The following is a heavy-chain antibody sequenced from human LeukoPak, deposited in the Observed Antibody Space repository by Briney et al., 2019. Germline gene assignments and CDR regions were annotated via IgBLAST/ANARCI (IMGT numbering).Heavy chain of an antibody. Sequence: SVKVSCKASGGTFSSYAISWVRQAPGQGLEWMGGIIPIFGTANYAQKFQGRVTITADKSTSTAYMELSSLRSEDTAVYYCATHYDILTGYQRYFGYWGQGTLVTVSS. D-gene: IGHD3-9*01. V-gene: IGHV1-69*06. J-gene: IGHJ4*02. CDR2: IIPIFGTA. CDR3: ATHYDILTGYQRYFGY. CDR1: GGTFSSYA.